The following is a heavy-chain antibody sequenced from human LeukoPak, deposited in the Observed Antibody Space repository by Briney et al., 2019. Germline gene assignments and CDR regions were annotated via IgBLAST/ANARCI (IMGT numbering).Heavy chain of an antibody. V-gene: IGHV4-39*01. J-gene: IGHJ4*02. CDR2: IYYSGST. D-gene: IGHD3-22*01. Sequence: PSETLSLTCTVSGGSISSSSYYWGWIRQPPGKGLEWIGSIYYSGSTYCNPSLKSRVTISVDTSKNQFSLKLSSVTAADTAVYYCASPPYYYGSSGSFDYWGQGTLVTVSS. CDR3: ASPPYYYGSSGSFDY. CDR1: GGSISSSSYY.